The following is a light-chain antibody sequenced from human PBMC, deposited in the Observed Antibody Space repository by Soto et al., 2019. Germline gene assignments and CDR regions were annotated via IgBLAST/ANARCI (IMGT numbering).Light chain of an antibody. Sequence: EIVMTQSPATLSVSPGERATLSCRASQSVSSSLAWYQQTPGQAPRLLIYDSSTGATGVPARFSGSGSGTEFTLTISSLQSEDSAVYYCHQYRDWPRTFGQGTKVEIK. CDR1: QSVSSS. V-gene: IGKV3-15*01. CDR3: HQYRDWPRT. J-gene: IGKJ1*01. CDR2: DSS.